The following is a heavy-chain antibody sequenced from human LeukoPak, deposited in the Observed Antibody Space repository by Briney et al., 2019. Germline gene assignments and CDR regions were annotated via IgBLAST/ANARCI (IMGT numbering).Heavy chain of an antibody. Sequence: SETLSLTCAVSGGSISSSNWWSWVRQPPGKGLEWIGEIYHSGSTNYNPSLKSRVTISVYKSKNQFSLKLSSVTAADTAVYYCAREARWLSPNTFDYWGQGTLVTVSS. J-gene: IGHJ4*02. CDR2: IYHSGST. CDR1: GGSISSSNW. V-gene: IGHV4-4*02. CDR3: AREARWLSPNTFDY. D-gene: IGHD3-22*01.